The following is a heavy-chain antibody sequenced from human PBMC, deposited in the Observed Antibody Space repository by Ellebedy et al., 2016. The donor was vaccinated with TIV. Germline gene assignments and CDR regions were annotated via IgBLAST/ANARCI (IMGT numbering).Heavy chain of an antibody. J-gene: IGHJ4*02. CDR2: IIPIFGTA. CDR1: GGTFSNFA. CDR3: AKGGGSSWYLEFDY. V-gene: IGHV1-69*13. Sequence: ASVKVSCKASGGTFSNFAISWVRQAPGQGLEWMGGIIPIFGTANYAQKFQGRVTITADESTSTAYMELSRLRSDDTAVYYCAKGGGSSWYLEFDYWGQGILVTVSS. D-gene: IGHD6-13*01.